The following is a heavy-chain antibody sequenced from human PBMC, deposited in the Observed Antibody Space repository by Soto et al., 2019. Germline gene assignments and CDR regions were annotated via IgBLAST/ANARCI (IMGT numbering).Heavy chain of an antibody. J-gene: IGHJ4*02. CDR3: AKNSESSAYSSFDY. Sequence: GGSLRLSCAASGLTFSSYAMSWVRQAPGKGLEWVSGISGSGISTYYADSVKGRFTISRDNSKNTLYLQMNSLRAEDTVVYYCAKNSESSAYSSFDYWGQGTLVTVS. CDR2: ISGSGIST. D-gene: IGHD3-22*01. CDR1: GLTFSSYA. V-gene: IGHV3-23*01.